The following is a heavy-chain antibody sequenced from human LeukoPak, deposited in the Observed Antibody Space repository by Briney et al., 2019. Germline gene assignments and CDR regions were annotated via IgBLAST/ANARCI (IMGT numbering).Heavy chain of an antibody. CDR3: ARGGFVFDI. J-gene: IGHJ3*02. V-gene: IGHV3-48*03. D-gene: IGHD3-10*01. CDR1: GFTFSSYE. CDR2: ITTTDTTK. Sequence: GGSLRLSCAASGFTFSSYEMNWVRQGPGKGLEWISYITTTDTTKYYTDSVKGRFSISRDNAKNSLYLQMHSLRAEDTAVYYCARGGFVFDIWGQGTVVTVSS.